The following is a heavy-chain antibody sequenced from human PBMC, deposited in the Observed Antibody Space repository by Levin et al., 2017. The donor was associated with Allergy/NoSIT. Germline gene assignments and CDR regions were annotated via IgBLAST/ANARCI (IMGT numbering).Heavy chain of an antibody. CDR3: ASSLRSDGGGMDV. V-gene: IGHV3-21*01. CDR1: GFTFSSYS. CDR2: ISSSSSYI. D-gene: IGHD3-10*01. J-gene: IGHJ6*02. Sequence: PGASVKVSCAASGFTFSSYSMNWVRQAPGKGLEWVSSISSSSSYIYYADSVKGRFTISRDNAKNSLYLQMNSLRAEDTAVYYCASSLRSDGGGMDVWGQGTTVTVSS.